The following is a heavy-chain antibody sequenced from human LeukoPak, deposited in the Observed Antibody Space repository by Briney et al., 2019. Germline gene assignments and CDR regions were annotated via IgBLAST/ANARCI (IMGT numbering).Heavy chain of an antibody. CDR2: ISYDGSNK. J-gene: IGHJ4*02. CDR1: GFTFSSYA. D-gene: IGHD2-21*01. V-gene: IGHV3-30-3*01. CDR3: ARVFPGQSVHYFDY. Sequence: PGRSLRLSCAASGFTFSSYAMHWVRQAPGKGLEWVAVISYDGSNKYYADSVKGRFTISRDNSKNTLYLQMNSLRAEDTAVYYCARVFPGQSVHYFDYWGQGTLVTVSS.